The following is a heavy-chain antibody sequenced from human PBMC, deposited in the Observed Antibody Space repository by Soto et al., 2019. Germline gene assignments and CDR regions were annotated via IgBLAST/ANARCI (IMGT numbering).Heavy chain of an antibody. CDR1: GGTSSSYA. CDR3: ARAGYSSGWYYYYGMDV. Sequence: AASVKVSCKASGGTSSSYAISWVRQAPGQGLEWMGIINPSGGSTSYAQKFQGRVTMTRDTSTSTVYMELSSLRSEDTAVYYCARAGYSSGWYYYYGMDVWGQGTTVTVSS. V-gene: IGHV1-46*01. CDR2: INPSGGST. J-gene: IGHJ6*02. D-gene: IGHD6-19*01.